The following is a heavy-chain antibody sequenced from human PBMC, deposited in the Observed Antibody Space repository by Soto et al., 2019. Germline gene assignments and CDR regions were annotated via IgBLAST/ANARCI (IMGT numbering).Heavy chain of an antibody. V-gene: IGHV3-30*18. CDR3: AKERSMAEDAFDI. J-gene: IGHJ3*02. D-gene: IGHD2-8*01. CDR1: GFTFSSYG. CDR2: ISYDGSNK. Sequence: QVQLVESGGGVVQPGRSLRLSCAASGFTFSSYGMHWVRQAPGKGLEWVAVISYDGSNKYYADSVKGRFTISRDNSKNTLYLQMNRVRAEDTAVYYCAKERSMAEDAFDIWGQGTMVTVSS.